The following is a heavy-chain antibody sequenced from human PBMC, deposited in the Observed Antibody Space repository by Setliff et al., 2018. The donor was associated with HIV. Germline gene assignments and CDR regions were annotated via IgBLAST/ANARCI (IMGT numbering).Heavy chain of an antibody. Sequence: ASVRVSCKASGYTFTSYGISWVRQAPGQGLEWMGWISAYNGNTNFPQKLQGRVTMTTDTSTSTAYMELRSLRSDDTAVYYCARGDKYSSSWHPDYWGQGTLVTVPQ. CDR3: ARGDKYSSSWHPDY. D-gene: IGHD6-13*01. CDR2: ISAYNGNT. CDR1: GYTFTSYG. J-gene: IGHJ4*02. V-gene: IGHV1-18*01.